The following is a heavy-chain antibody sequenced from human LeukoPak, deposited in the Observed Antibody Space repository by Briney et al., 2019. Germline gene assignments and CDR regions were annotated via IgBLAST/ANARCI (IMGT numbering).Heavy chain of an antibody. V-gene: IGHV3-30*18. CDR3: AKEFSDIVVVPAAIGAAGYYYYGMDV. Sequence: PGRSLRLSCAASGFTFSSYGMHWVRQAPGKGLEWVAVISYDGSNKYYADSVKGRFTISRDNSKNTLYLQMNSLRAEDTAVYYCAKEFSDIVVVPAAIGAAGYYYYGMDVWGQGTTVTVSS. D-gene: IGHD2-2*02. CDR1: GFTFSSYG. J-gene: IGHJ6*02. CDR2: ISYDGSNK.